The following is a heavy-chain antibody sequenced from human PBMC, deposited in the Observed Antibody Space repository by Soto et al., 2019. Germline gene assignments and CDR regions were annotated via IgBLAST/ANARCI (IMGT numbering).Heavy chain of an antibody. J-gene: IGHJ6*02. CDR3: ARITIAAAGDV. CDR1: GFTFSDYY. V-gene: IGHV3-11*05. CDR2: ISSSSSYT. D-gene: IGHD6-13*01. Sequence: QVQLVESGGGLVKPGGSLRLSCAASGFTFSDYYMSWIRQAPGKGLEWVSYISSSSSYTNYADSVKGRFTISRDNAKNSLYLQMNSLGAEDTAVYYCARITIAAAGDVWGQGTTVTVSS.